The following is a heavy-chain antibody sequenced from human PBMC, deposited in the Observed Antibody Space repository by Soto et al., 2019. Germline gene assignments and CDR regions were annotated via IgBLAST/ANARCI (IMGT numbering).Heavy chain of an antibody. D-gene: IGHD3-10*01. CDR1: GFSLNTGGVG. V-gene: IGHV2-5*02. J-gene: IGHJ6*02. CDR2: IYWDDDE. Sequence: ITLKESGPTLVKPTQTLTLTCTFSGFSLNTGGVGVGWVSQPRGKAMEWLALIYWDDDERYRPSLRSRLNSTKDTINDQVVLTMTNMDPEDTATYYCVRNWRYYGGDYYYGMDAWGQGTTVTVSS. CDR3: VRNWRYYGGDYYYGMDA.